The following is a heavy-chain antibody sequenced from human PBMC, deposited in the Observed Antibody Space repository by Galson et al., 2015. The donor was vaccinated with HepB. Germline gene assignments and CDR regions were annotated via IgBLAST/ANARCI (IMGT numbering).Heavy chain of an antibody. CDR3: ARETPQPQDNWNRVGYNWFDP. J-gene: IGHJ5*02. CDR2: IKASSGGT. CDR1: GYRFTDYY. Sequence: SVKVSCKASGYRFTDYYMHWVRQAPGQGLEWMGWIKASSGGTNYAQKFQGRVTMTRDTYMFTAYMELSRLTSDDTAVYYCARETPQPQDNWNRVGYNWFDPWGQGTLVIVSS. D-gene: IGHD1-20*01. V-gene: IGHV1-2*02.